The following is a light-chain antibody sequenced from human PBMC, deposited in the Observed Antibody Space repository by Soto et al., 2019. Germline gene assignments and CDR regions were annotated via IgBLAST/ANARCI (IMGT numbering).Light chain of an antibody. V-gene: IGKV3-15*01. CDR3: QQYNDWPPVT. CDR2: GAS. Sequence: EIVLTQSPGTLSLSPGERATLSCRASQSVGSNFIAWYQQKPGQAPRLLIYGASTRATGIPARFSGRGSGTEFTLTISSLQSEDFAVYYCQQYNDWPPVTFGGGTKVEIK. CDR1: QSVGSN. J-gene: IGKJ4*01.